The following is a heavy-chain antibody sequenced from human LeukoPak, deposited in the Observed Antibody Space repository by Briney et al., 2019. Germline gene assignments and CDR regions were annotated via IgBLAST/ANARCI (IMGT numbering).Heavy chain of an antibody. Sequence: GGSLRLSCAVSGFTFSSYAMSWVRQAPGRGLEWVSGINTDGSSTSYADSVKGRFTISRDNAKNTLYLQMNSLRAEDTAVYYCAREPGYCSSTSCYKSDYYYYMDVWGKGTTVTVSS. CDR1: GFTFSSYA. CDR2: INTDGSST. D-gene: IGHD2-2*02. J-gene: IGHJ6*03. V-gene: IGHV3-74*01. CDR3: AREPGYCSSTSCYKSDYYYYMDV.